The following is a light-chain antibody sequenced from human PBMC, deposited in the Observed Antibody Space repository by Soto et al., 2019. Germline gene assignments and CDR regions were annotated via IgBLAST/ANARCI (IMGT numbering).Light chain of an antibody. CDR2: DVS. V-gene: IGLV2-11*01. CDR3: CSYAGNYVLL. J-gene: IGLJ3*02. Sequence: QSALTQPRSVSGSPGQSVTISCTGTRSDVGSYNYVSWYQQHPGKAPKLMIYDVSKRPSGVPDRFSGSKSCNTASLTLSGLQAEDEADYYGCSYAGNYVLLFGGGTKLTVL. CDR1: RSDVGSYNY.